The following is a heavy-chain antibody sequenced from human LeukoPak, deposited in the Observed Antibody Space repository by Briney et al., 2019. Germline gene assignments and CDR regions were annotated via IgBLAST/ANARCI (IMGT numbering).Heavy chain of an antibody. CDR1: GFTFKSYA. V-gene: IGHV3-64D*09. CDR3: VKAHESDTWYFDY. CDR2: IGDNGITT. J-gene: IGHJ4*02. Sequence: GGSLRLSCSASGFTFKSYAMHWVRQAPGEGLEHVSGIGDNGITTYYEDSVKGRFSISRDNSKNTLYLQMSSLRPEDTAVYYCVKAHESDTWYFDYWGQGTLVTVSS.